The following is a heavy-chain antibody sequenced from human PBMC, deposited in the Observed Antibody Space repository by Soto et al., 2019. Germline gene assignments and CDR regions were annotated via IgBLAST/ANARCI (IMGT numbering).Heavy chain of an antibody. D-gene: IGHD6-19*01. CDR1: GYSFTSYW. J-gene: IGHJ3*02. CDR2: IYPGDSDT. Sequence: GESLQISCKGSGYSFTSYWIGWVRQMPGKGLEWMGIIYPGDSDTRYSPSLQGQVTISADKSISTAYLQWSSLKASDTAMYYCANSYSSGSGAFDIWGQGAMVTVS. CDR3: ANSYSSGSGAFDI. V-gene: IGHV5-51*01.